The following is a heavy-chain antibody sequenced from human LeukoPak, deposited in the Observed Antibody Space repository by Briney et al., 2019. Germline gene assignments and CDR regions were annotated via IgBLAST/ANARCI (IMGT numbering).Heavy chain of an antibody. V-gene: IGHV5-51*01. Sequence: GESLKISCKGSGYSFTSYWIGWVRQMPGKSLEWMGSIYPGDSDTRYSPSFQAQVTISADKSISTAYLQWSSLKASDTAMYYCARLRASYPDWPFDYWGQGTLVTVSS. J-gene: IGHJ4*02. D-gene: IGHD5-18*01. CDR2: IYPGDSDT. CDR3: ARLRASYPDWPFDY. CDR1: GYSFTSYW.